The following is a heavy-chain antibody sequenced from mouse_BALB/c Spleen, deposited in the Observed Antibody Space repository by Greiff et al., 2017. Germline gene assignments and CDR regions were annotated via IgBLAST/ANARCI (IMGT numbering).Heavy chain of an antibody. D-gene: IGHD4-1*02. J-gene: IGHJ4*01. CDR2: INPSSGYT. Sequence: VQLQQSAAELARPGASVKMSCKASGYTFTSYTMHWVKQRPGQGLEWIGYINPSSGYTEYNQKFKDKTTLTADKSSSTAYMQLSSLTSEDSAVYYCAPTGFYYAMDYWGQGTSVTVSS. V-gene: IGHV1-4*02. CDR1: GYTFTSYT. CDR3: APTGFYYAMDY.